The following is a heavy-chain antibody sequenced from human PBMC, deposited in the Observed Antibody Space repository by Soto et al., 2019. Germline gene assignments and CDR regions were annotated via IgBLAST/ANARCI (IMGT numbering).Heavy chain of an antibody. CDR3: ARDNGYSYGYTLDH. D-gene: IGHD5-18*01. CDR2: ISYSGST. CDR1: GGSISSYY. V-gene: IGHV4-59*01. J-gene: IGHJ4*02. Sequence: QVQLQESGPGLVKPSETLSLPCTVSGGSISSYYWSWIRQPPGKGLEWLGYISYSGSTNYNPSLKSRVTISVDTSKNQFSLKLSSVTAADTAVYYCARDNGYSYGYTLDHWGQGTLVTVSS.